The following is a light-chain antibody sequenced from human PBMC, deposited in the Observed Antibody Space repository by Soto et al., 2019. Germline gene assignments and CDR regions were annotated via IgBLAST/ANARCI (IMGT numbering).Light chain of an antibody. V-gene: IGKV1-5*01. J-gene: IGKJ4*01. CDR3: QQANSFPRT. Sequence: DIQMTQPPSTLSASVGDRVTINCRASQSIDYWLAWYQQKPGKAPKLLIYDASSLESGVPSRFSGSGSGTDFTLTISSLQPEDFATYYCQQANSFPRTFGGGTKVDIK. CDR2: DAS. CDR1: QSIDYW.